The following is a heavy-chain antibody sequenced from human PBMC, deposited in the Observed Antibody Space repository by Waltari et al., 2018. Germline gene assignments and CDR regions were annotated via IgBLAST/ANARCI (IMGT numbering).Heavy chain of an antibody. D-gene: IGHD6-13*01. CDR3: ARVSEAAAGTIFDY. J-gene: IGHJ4*02. CDR1: GGSISSGGYY. V-gene: IGHV4-31*01. Sequence: QVQLQESGPGLVKPSQTLSLTCTVSGGSISSGGYYWSWIRQHPGKGLEWIGYIYYSGSTYYNPSFKSLVTISVDTSKNQFSLKLSSVTAADTAVYYCARVSEAAAGTIFDYWGQGTLVTVSS. CDR2: IYYSGST.